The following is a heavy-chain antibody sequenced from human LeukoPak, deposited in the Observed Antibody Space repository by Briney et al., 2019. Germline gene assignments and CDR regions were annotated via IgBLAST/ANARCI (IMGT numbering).Heavy chain of an antibody. J-gene: IGHJ3*02. Sequence: PGASLRLSCAASGSAFSTSGMNWVRQAPGKGLEWVSYISSSSNFIFYGDSMRGRFTISRDNARNSLYLQMNNLRAEDTAIYYCARIPYSSSSGPFDIWGQGTMVTVSS. CDR1: GSAFSTSG. V-gene: IGHV3-21*01. D-gene: IGHD2-2*01. CDR2: ISSSSNFI. CDR3: ARIPYSSSSGPFDI.